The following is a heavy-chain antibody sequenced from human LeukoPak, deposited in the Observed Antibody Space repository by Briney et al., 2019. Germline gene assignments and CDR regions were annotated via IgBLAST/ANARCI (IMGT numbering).Heavy chain of an antibody. CDR1: GYTFTNYD. V-gene: IGHV1-8*01. J-gene: IGHJ5*02. CDR3: ARPHCSSTDCHPPEWFDP. Sequence: ASVKVSCKTSGYTFTNYDINWVRQATGQGLEWMGWMNPNSGNPGYAQQFKRRVTMTRNTSISTAYMELSRLRSEDTAVYYCARPHCSSTDCHPPEWFDPWGQGTLVTVSS. D-gene: IGHD2-2*01. CDR2: MNPNSGNP.